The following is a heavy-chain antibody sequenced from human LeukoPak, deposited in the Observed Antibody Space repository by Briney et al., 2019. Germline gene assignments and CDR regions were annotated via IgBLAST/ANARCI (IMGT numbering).Heavy chain of an antibody. J-gene: IGHJ4*02. CDR1: GFTFSSYA. Sequence: GGSLRLSCAASGFTFSSYAMSWVRQAPGKGLEWVSGISGSDGSTYYADSVKGRFTISRDNSKNTVYLQMNSLRAEDTAVYYCAKIDSSSPRRTFDYWGQGTLVTVFS. CDR2: ISGSDGST. V-gene: IGHV3-23*01. CDR3: AKIDSSSPRRTFDY. D-gene: IGHD6-13*01.